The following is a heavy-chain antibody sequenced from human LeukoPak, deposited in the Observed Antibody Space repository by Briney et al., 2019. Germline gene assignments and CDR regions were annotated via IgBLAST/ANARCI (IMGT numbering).Heavy chain of an antibody. D-gene: IGHD1-26*01. CDR1: GYTFTGYY. J-gene: IGHJ4*02. Sequence: ASVKVSCKASGYTFTGYYMHWVRQAPGQGLEWMGWINPNSGGTNYAQKFQGRVTMTRDTSISTAYMELSRLRSDDTAVYHCARVSIVGAKNGDYWGQGTLVTVSS. CDR3: ARVSIVGAKNGDY. V-gene: IGHV1-2*02. CDR2: INPNSGGT.